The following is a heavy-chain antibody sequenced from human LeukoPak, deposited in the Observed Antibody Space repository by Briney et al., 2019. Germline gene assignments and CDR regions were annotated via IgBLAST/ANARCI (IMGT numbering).Heavy chain of an antibody. Sequence: SETLSLTCTVSGGSISSYYWSWIRQPPGKGLEWIGYTYTSGSTNYNPSLKSRVTISVDTSKNQFSLKLSSVTAADTAVYYCARSFMFDYFDYGGQGTLLTVSS. CDR1: GGSISSYY. V-gene: IGHV4-4*09. CDR3: ARSFMFDYFDY. D-gene: IGHD3-10*02. J-gene: IGHJ4*02. CDR2: TYTSGST.